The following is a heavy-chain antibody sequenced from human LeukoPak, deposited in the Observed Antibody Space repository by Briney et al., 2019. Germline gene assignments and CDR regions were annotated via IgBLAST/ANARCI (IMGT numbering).Heavy chain of an antibody. CDR1: GGSISSSNW. Sequence: PSGTLSLTCAVSGGSISSSNWWSWVRQPPGKGLEWIGEFYHSGSTNYNPSLKSRVTISVDTSKNQFSLKLSSVTAADTAVYYCARRVLYYYGSGSHAFDIWGQGTMVTVSS. J-gene: IGHJ3*02. CDR3: ARRVLYYYGSGSHAFDI. V-gene: IGHV4-4*02. D-gene: IGHD3-10*01. CDR2: FYHSGST.